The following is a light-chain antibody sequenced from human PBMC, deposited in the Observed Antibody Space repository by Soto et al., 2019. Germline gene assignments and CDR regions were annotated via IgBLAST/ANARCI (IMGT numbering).Light chain of an antibody. CDR3: QQTYSIPYT. CDR1: QSISNY. V-gene: IGKV1-39*01. Sequence: DIQMTQFPSSLSASVGDRVTITCRARQSISNYLNWYRQRPGKAPELLIFAASTLQRGAPSRFSGSESGSDFTLTISSLQPEDFATYYCQQTYSIPYTFGQGSNLDIK. J-gene: IGKJ2*01. CDR2: AAS.